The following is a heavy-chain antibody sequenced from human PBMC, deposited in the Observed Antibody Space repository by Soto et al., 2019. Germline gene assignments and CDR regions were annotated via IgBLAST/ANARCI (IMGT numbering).Heavy chain of an antibody. Sequence: TLSLTRAVSGGSVSSGIISWQWIQQAPGQGLEWIVYVSHSGSPYYTASLRSRVTISLDKSTNQISLNLTSVTPADTAVYFCARGHYYYAPDVWGQGTMVTVSS. V-gene: IGHV4-30-2*01. CDR3: ARGHYYYAPDV. D-gene: IGHD3-10*01. CDR2: VSHSGSP. J-gene: IGHJ6*02. CDR1: GGSVSSGIIS.